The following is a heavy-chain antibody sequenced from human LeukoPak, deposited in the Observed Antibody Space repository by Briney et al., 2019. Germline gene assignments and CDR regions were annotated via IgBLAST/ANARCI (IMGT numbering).Heavy chain of an antibody. J-gene: IGHJ4*02. Sequence: GGSLRLSCAASGFHFGSYGMHWVRQAPGKGLQWVAFIRYHGSDRYYADSVKGRFTISRDNSESTLFLQMSSLGVDDTAVYYCVKEHSTTWFVFDFWGQGTLVTVSS. CDR1: GFHFGSYG. CDR2: IRYHGSDR. D-gene: IGHD3-10*01. V-gene: IGHV3-30*02. CDR3: VKEHSTTWFVFDF.